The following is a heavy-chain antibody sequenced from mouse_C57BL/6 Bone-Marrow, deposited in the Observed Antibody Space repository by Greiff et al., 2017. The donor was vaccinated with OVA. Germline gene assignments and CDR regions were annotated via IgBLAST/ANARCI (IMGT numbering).Heavy chain of an antibody. CDR3: ARLGGTGFDY. J-gene: IGHJ2*01. V-gene: IGHV1-81*01. Sequence: VQVVESGAELARPGASVKLSCKASGYTFTSYGISWVKQRTGQGLEWIGEIYPRSGNTYYNEKFKGKATLTADKSSSTAYMELRSLTSGDSAVNFCARLGGTGFDYWGPGTTLTDSS. CDR2: IYPRSGNT. CDR1: GYTFTSYG. D-gene: IGHD4-1*01.